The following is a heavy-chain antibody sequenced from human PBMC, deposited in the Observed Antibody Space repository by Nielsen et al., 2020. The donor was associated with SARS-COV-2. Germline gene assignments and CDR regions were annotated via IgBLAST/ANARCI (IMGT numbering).Heavy chain of an antibody. V-gene: IGHV4-59*08. Sequence: RQAPGKGLEWIGYIYYSGSTNYNPSLKSRVTISVDTSKNQFSLKLSSVTAADTAVYYCARHIRRYGAGSGANNWFDPWGQGTLVTVSS. CDR2: IYYSGST. CDR3: ARHIRRYGAGSGANNWFDP. D-gene: IGHD2-15*01. J-gene: IGHJ5*02.